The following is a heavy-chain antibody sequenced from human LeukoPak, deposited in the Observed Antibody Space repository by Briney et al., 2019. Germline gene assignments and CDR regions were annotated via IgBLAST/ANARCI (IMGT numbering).Heavy chain of an antibody. CDR3: ARVCYDSSGYSYYFDY. CDR2: IYTSGST. V-gene: IGHV4-4*07. CDR1: GGSISSYY. Sequence: PETLSLTCTVSGGSISSYYWSWIRQPAGKGLEWIGRIYTSGSTNYNPSLKSRVTISVDTSKNQFSLKLSSVTAADTAVYYCARVCYDSSGYSYYFDYWSQGTLVTVSS. J-gene: IGHJ4*02. D-gene: IGHD3-22*01.